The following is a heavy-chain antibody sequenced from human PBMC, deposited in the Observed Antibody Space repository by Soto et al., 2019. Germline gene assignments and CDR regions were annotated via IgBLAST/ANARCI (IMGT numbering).Heavy chain of an antibody. CDR3: AASGVVDTAMVFYGMDV. J-gene: IGHJ6*02. Sequence: PGGSLRLSCAASGFTFSSYGMHWVRQAPGKGLEWVAVISYDGSNKYYADSVKGRFTISRDNSKNTLYLQMNSLRAEDTAVYYCAASGVVDTAMVFYGMDVWGQGTTVTVSS. CDR1: GFTFSSYG. D-gene: IGHD5-18*01. V-gene: IGHV3-30*03. CDR2: ISYDGSNK.